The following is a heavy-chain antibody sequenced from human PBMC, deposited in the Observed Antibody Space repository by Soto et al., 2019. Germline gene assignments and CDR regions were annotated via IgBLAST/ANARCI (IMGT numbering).Heavy chain of an antibody. CDR1: GGTFSSYA. Sequence: QVQLVQSGAEVKKPGSSVKVSCKAAGGTFSSYAISWVRQAPGHGLEWMGGIIPIVGTANYAQKFQGRVTITADKSTSTAYMELSRLRSEDTAGYYCARDSSRYLQPHNWFDPWGQGTLVTVSS. V-gene: IGHV1-69*06. CDR3: ARDSSRYLQPHNWFDP. CDR2: IIPIVGTA. J-gene: IGHJ5*02. D-gene: IGHD6-13*01.